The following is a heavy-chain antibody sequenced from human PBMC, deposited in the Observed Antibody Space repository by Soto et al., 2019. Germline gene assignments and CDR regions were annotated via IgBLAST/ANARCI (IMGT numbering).Heavy chain of an antibody. J-gene: IGHJ4*02. CDR2: VGVSGRT. CDR1: GFTFTSYA. V-gene: IGHV3-23*01. D-gene: IGHD2-15*01. Sequence: GGSLRLSCAASGFTFTSYAMSWVRQAPGKGLEWVSAVGVSGRTYYADSVRGRFTISRDTSKNTLNLQMNSLSAEDTAVYYCAKKLSRETPSLDYWGRGTRVTVAS. CDR3: AKKLSRETPSLDY.